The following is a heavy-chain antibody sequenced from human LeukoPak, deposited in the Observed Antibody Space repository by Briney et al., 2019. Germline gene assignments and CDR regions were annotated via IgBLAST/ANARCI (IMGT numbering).Heavy chain of an antibody. J-gene: IGHJ6*02. D-gene: IGHD3-10*01. CDR3: AADHYYGSTHFLYGMDV. CDR2: IVVGSGNT. Sequence: ASVKVSCKASGFTFTSSAMQWVRQARGQRLGWIGWIVVGSGNTNYAQKFQERVTITRDMSTSTAYMELSSLRSEDTAVYYCAADHYYGSTHFLYGMDVWGQGTTVTVSS. V-gene: IGHV1-58*02. CDR1: GFTFTSSA.